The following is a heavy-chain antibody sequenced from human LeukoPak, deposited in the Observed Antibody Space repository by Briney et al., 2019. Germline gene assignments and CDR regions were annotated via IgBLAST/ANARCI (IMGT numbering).Heavy chain of an antibody. CDR1: GFTLSSYA. J-gene: IGHJ4*02. Sequence: TGGSLRLSCAASGFTLSSYAINWVRQAPGRGLEWVSAISGSGGSTNYADSVKGRFTISRDNSKDTVYLQMESLRAEDTALYYCAKAAVATTSWGQGTLVTVSS. CDR3: AKAAVATTS. CDR2: ISGSGGST. D-gene: IGHD6-19*01. V-gene: IGHV3-23*01.